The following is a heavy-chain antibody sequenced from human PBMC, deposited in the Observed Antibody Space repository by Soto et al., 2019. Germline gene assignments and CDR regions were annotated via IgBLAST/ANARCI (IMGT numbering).Heavy chain of an antibody. D-gene: IGHD1-20*01. Sequence: GQSLKIPCKGSEYTFTDYWIGWVRQLPGKGLEWMGIIYPGDSDTRYSPSFQGHVTITVDKSTNTAYLQWNTLRASDTAMYYCGRHISNFRHSYYAMHVWGEGTTVTV. V-gene: IGHV5-51*01. CDR2: IYPGDSDT. CDR3: GRHISNFRHSYYAMHV. J-gene: IGHJ6*02. CDR1: EYTFTDYW.